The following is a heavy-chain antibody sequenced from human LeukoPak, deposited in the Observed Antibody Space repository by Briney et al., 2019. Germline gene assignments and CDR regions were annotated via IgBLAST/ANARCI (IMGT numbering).Heavy chain of an antibody. CDR2: ISHDGSNK. J-gene: IGHJ4*02. CDR1: GFSFSNYA. V-gene: IGHV3-30*18. D-gene: IGHD3-22*01. Sequence: PGGSLRLSCAASGFSFSNYAMHWVRQAPGKGLEWVTVISHDGSNKYYADSVKGRFTISRDNSKNTLYLQMNSLRADDTAVYYCAKDSYYYDSSGYYYGASGHDYWGQGTLVTVSS. CDR3: AKDSYYYDSSGYYYGASGHDY.